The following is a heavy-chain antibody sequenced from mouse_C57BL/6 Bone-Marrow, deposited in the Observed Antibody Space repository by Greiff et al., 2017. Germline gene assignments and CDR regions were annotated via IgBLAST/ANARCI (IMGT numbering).Heavy chain of an antibody. CDR3: ARRTAQVLYYAMDY. V-gene: IGHV1-81*01. CDR2: IYPRSGNN. D-gene: IGHD3-2*02. CDR1: GYTFTSYG. Sequence: VQLQQSGAELARPGASVKLSCKASGYTFTSYGISWVKQRTGQGLEWIGEIYPRSGNNYYNEKFKGKATLTAEKSSSTAYMELRSLTSEDSAVYFCARRTAQVLYYAMDYWGQGTSVTVSS. J-gene: IGHJ4*01.